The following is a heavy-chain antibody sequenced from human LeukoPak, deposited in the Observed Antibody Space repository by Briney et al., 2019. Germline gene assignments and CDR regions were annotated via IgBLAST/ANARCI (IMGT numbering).Heavy chain of an antibody. CDR2: IYYSGST. Sequence: PSETLSLTCNVSGGSISSGSYFWGWVRQPPGKGLEWIGSIYYSGSTYYNPSLKSRVTISADTSKNQFSLKLTSVTAADTAVYYCARIYCSSTTCYFPSWFDPWGQGTLVTVSS. CDR1: GGSISSGSYF. V-gene: IGHV4-39*01. CDR3: ARIYCSSTTCYFPSWFDP. J-gene: IGHJ5*02. D-gene: IGHD2-2*01.